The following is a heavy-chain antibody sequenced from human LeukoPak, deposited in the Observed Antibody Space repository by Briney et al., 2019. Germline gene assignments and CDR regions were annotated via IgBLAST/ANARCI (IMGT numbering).Heavy chain of an antibody. CDR2: IYTSGST. V-gene: IGHV4-4*07. CDR3: ARAHSITIFGVVTDAFDI. CDR1: GGSISSYY. Sequence: PSETLSLTXTVSGGSISSYYWSWIRQPAGKGLEWIGRIYTSGSTNYNPSLKSRVTMSVDTSKNQFSLKLSSVTAADTAVYYCARAHSITIFGVVTDAFDIWGQGTMVTVSS. D-gene: IGHD3-3*01. J-gene: IGHJ3*02.